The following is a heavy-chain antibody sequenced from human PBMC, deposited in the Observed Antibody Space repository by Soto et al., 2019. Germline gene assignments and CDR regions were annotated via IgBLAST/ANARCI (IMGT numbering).Heavy chain of an antibody. CDR3: AKGDLLWDPFDF. D-gene: IGHD3-16*01. CDR1: GLAFSNYA. CDR2: ITASGYSA. J-gene: IGHJ4*02. Sequence: PVGSLRLSCAASGLAFSNYAMTWVRQAPGKGLEWVSIITASGYSAYYGGAVKGRFTTSRDNSRSTLYLQMNGLRADDTAVYYCAKGDLLWDPFDFWGQGTLVTVSS. V-gene: IGHV3-23*01.